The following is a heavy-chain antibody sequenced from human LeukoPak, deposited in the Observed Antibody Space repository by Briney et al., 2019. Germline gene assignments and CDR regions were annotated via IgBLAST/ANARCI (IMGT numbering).Heavy chain of an antibody. V-gene: IGHV3-23*01. J-gene: IGHJ4*02. Sequence: GGSLRLSCTASGFTFSTYAMSWVRQAPGKGLEWVSVISGGGGRTYYADSVKGRFTISRDNSKNTLYLQMNSLRAEDTAVYYCAKDGPTYYDSSGYYFPLPDFWSQGTLVTVSS. D-gene: IGHD3-22*01. CDR3: AKDGPTYYDSSGYYFPLPDF. CDR2: ISGGGGRT. CDR1: GFTFSTYA.